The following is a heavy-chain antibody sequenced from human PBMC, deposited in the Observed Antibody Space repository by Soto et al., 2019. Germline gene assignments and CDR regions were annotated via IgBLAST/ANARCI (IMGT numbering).Heavy chain of an antibody. CDR2: ISAYNGDT. J-gene: IGHJ4*02. CDR1: GYTFTTYG. V-gene: IGHV1-18*01. D-gene: IGHD5-12*01. Sequence: QVQLVQSGAEVKKVGASVKVSCQASGYTFTTYGISWVRQAPGQGPEWMGWISAYNGDTNYARKFQGRVTMTTDTSTSTAYMELRSLTSDDTAVYYCARMSRGLPDYWGQGALVTVSS. CDR3: ARMSRGLPDY.